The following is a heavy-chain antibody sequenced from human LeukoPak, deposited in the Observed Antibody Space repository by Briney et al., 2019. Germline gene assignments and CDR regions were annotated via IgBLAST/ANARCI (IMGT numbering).Heavy chain of an antibody. D-gene: IGHD3-9*01. J-gene: IGHJ4*02. CDR2: IYYSGST. CDR3: ARKPPYYDILTGYYQFDY. V-gene: IGHV4-39*01. Sequence: SETLSLTCTVSGGSISSSSYYWGWIRQPPGKGLEWIGSIYYSGSTYYNPSLKSRVTISVDTSKNQFSLKPSSVTAADTAVYYCARKPPYYDILTGYYQFDYWGQGTLVTVSS. CDR1: GGSISSSSYY.